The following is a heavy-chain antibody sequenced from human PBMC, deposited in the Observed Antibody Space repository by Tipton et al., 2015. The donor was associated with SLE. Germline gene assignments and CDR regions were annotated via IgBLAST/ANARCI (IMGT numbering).Heavy chain of an antibody. J-gene: IGHJ4*02. Sequence: TLSLTCSVSGGSITTYYWSWIRQPPGKGLEWIGHIYNSGSTYYNPSLKSRVTMSIDTSKNQFSLNLSSVTAADTAIYYCARGGIYHDYSGNFDFWGQGTLVPASS. CDR3: ARGGIYHDYSGNFDF. CDR2: IYNSGST. D-gene: IGHD3-22*01. V-gene: IGHV4-59*01. CDR1: GGSITTYY.